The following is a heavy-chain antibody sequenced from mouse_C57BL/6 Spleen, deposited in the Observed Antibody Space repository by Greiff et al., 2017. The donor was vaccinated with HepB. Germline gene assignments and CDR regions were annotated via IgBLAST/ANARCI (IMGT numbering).Heavy chain of an antibody. J-gene: IGHJ2*01. CDR1: GYTFTSYW. V-gene: IGHV1-69*01. Sequence: VQLQQPGAELVMPGASVKLSCKASGYTFTSYWMHWVKQRPGQGLEWIGEIDPSDSYTNYNQKFKGKSTLTVDKSSSTAYMQLSSLTSEDSAVYYGARGDGYYFDYWGQGTTLTVSS. CDR3: ARGDGYYFDY. CDR2: IDPSDSYT. D-gene: IGHD2-3*01.